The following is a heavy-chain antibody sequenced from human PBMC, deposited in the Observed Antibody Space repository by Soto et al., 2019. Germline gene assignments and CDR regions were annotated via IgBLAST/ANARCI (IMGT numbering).Heavy chain of an antibody. CDR2: ISGSGGST. CDR3: AKGLWFGESQFDY. CDR1: GFTFSSYA. J-gene: IGHJ4*02. Sequence: WGSLRLSCAASGFTFSSYAMSWVRQAPGKGLEWVSAISGSGGSTYYADSVKGRFTISRDNSKNTLYLQMNSLRAEDTAVYYCAKGLWFGESQFDYWGQGTLVTVSS. D-gene: IGHD3-10*01. V-gene: IGHV3-23*01.